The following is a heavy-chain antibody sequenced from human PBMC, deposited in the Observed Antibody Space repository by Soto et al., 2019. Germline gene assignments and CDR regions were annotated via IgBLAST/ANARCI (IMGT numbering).Heavy chain of an antibody. CDR1: GGTFSSYA. D-gene: IGHD3-3*01. CDR2: IIPIFGTA. V-gene: IGHV1-69*12. J-gene: IGHJ6*02. CDR3: ASGDYDFWSGPGGGMDV. Sequence: QVQLVQSGAEVKKPGSSVKVSCKASGGTFSSYAISWVRQAPGQGLEWMGGIIPIFGTANYAQKFQGRVTITADESTSIAYMALSSRRSDDKAVYYCASGDYDFWSGPGGGMDVWGQGATVTVSS.